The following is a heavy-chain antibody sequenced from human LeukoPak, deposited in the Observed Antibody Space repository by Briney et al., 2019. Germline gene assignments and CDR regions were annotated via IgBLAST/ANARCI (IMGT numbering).Heavy chain of an antibody. CDR1: GFIFRRYW. CDR3: AKLIRDVTIYDF. V-gene: IGHV3-7*01. D-gene: IGHD5-24*01. J-gene: IGHJ4*03. CDR2: INQDQSAI. Sequence: PGGSLRLSCATSGFIFRRYWMSWVRQAPGKGLEGVASINQDQSAIFYVDSVKGRFTISRDNTRNFLFLHMNSLRAEDTAFYYCAKLIRDVTIYDFWGPGSLVTVSS.